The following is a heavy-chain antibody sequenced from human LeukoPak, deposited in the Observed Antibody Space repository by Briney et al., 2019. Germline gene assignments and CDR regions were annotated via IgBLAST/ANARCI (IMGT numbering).Heavy chain of an antibody. V-gene: IGHV3-53*01. J-gene: IGHJ4*02. D-gene: IGHD3-22*01. CDR1: GFTVSRNY. CDR2: ISSGGNT. Sequence: GGSLRLSCAASGFTVSRNYMSWVRQAPGKGLEWVSGISSGGNTYYTDSVKGRLTISRDNARNTLYLQMSSLRAEDTAVYYCARDNYDSSGYYYNFDSWGQGTLVTVSS. CDR3: ARDNYDSSGYYYNFDS.